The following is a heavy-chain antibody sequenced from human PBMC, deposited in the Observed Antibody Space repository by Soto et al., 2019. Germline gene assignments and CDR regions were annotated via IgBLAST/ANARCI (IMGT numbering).Heavy chain of an antibody. CDR2: ISYDETAT. Sequence: QVQLVESGGGVVQPGTSLRLSCAASGFTFSGYGVHWVRQAPGKGLEWVATISYDETATYYSDSVKGRFTISRDNSKNTLFLQMNSLRAEDTAMYYCARWSHWNPLYYSGMDVWGQGTTVIVSS. CDR3: ARWSHWNPLYYSGMDV. D-gene: IGHD1-1*01. J-gene: IGHJ6*02. V-gene: IGHV3-30*03. CDR1: GFTFSGYG.